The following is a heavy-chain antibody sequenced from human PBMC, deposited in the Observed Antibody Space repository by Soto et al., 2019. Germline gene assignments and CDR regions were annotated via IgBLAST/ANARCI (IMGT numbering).Heavy chain of an antibody. V-gene: IGHV3-74*01. J-gene: IGHJ5*02. Sequence: EVQLVESRGGFVQPGGSLRLSCAAYGFTCSTYWMHWIRQVPVKGLEWVSRINSDASRTYYADSVKGRFTSSRDNAENTLLMEMNTLRAAVTDVYSRVRDGHYITTICHGNWFAPWGQGTLVTVSS. CDR2: INSDASRT. CDR1: GFTCSTYW. D-gene: IGHD2-2*01. CDR3: VRDGHYITTICHGNWFAP.